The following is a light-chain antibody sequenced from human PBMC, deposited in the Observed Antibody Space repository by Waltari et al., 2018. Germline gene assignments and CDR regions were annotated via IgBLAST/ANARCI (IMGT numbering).Light chain of an antibody. V-gene: IGLV2-14*03. Sequence: QSALTQPASVSGSPGQSITISCTGTSSDVGSYNYVSWYQHHPGKAPKLMIYDVSKRPSGFSNRFSGSKSGNTASLTISGLQAEDEADYYCSSYTDSGTVVFGGGTKLTVL. J-gene: IGLJ2*01. CDR3: SSYTDSGTVV. CDR1: SSDVGSYNY. CDR2: DVS.